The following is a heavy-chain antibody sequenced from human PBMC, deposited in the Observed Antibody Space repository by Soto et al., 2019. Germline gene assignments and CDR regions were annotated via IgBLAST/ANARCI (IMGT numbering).Heavy chain of an antibody. D-gene: IGHD2-15*01. CDR2: IIPIFGTA. CDR3: ARDLGYCSGGSCYRGDY. V-gene: IGHV1-69*12. J-gene: IGHJ4*02. CDR1: GGTFSSYA. Sequence: QVQLVQSGAEVKKPGSSVKVSCKASGGTFSSYAISWVRQAPGQGLEWMGGIIPIFGTANYAQKFQGRVTITADESTSTANMERSSLRSEDTAGDYCARDLGYCSGGSCYRGDYWGQGTLVTVSS.